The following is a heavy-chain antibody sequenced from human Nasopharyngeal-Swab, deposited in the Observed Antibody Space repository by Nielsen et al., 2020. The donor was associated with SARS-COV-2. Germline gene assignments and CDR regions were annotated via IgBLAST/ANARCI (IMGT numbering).Heavy chain of an antibody. CDR3: TAAESGYYYYYGMDV. Sequence: SETLSLTCTVSGGSISSSSYYWGWIRHPPGKGLEWIGSIYYSGSTYYNPSLKSRVTISVDTSKNQFSLKLSSVTAADTAVYYCTAAESGYYYYYGMDVWGQGTTVTVSS. V-gene: IGHV4-39*07. D-gene: IGHD6-13*01. J-gene: IGHJ6*02. CDR1: GGSISSSSYY. CDR2: IYYSGST.